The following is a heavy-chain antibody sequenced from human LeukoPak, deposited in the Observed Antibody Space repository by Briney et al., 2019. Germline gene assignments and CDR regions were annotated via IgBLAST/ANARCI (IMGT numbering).Heavy chain of an antibody. J-gene: IGHJ4*02. CDR3: ARHARSTGSGSYRAFDY. D-gene: IGHD3-10*01. Sequence: SETLSLTCTVSGYSISSGYYWGWIRQPPGKGLEWIGSIYHSGSTYYNPSLKSRVTISVDTSKNQFSLKLSSVTAADTAVYYCARHARSTGSGSYRAFDYWGQGTLLTVSS. CDR1: GYSISSGYY. V-gene: IGHV4-38-2*02. CDR2: IYHSGST.